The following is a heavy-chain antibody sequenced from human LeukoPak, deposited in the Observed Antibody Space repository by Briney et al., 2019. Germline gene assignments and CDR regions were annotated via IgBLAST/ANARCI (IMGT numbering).Heavy chain of an antibody. CDR2: ISGSGGST. CDR1: GFTFSSYA. Sequence: GGSLRLSCAASGFTFSSYAMSWVRQAPGKGLEWVSAISGSGGSTYYADSVKGRFTISRDNSKNTLYLQMNSLRAEDTAVYYCVKPLESRPYFDHWGQGTLVTVSS. J-gene: IGHJ4*02. CDR3: VKPLESRPYFDH. D-gene: IGHD1-1*01. V-gene: IGHV3-23*01.